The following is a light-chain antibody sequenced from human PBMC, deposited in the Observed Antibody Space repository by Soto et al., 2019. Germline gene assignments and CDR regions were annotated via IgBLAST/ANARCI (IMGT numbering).Light chain of an antibody. CDR1: TGALSGGHY. J-gene: IGLJ1*01. V-gene: IGLV7-43*01. Sequence: QAAVTPEPSLTMSPLGTTTLTSASSTGALSGGHYPTWFQQKPGQAPRPLIYKTTNKYSWTPARFSGSLLGGKPSLTLSDVQPEDEADYYCLIYHAGSRIFGPGTKVTV. CDR3: LIYHAGSRI. CDR2: KTT.